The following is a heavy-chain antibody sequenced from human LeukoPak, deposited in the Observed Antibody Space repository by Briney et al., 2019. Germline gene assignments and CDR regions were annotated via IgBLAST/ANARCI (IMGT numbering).Heavy chain of an antibody. J-gene: IGHJ5*02. CDR1: DGSLSRYY. CDR3: ARVPGGSFYDWFDP. V-gene: IGHV4-59*01. CDR2: IYYNGST. Sequence: SETLSLTCTVSDGSLSRYYWSWIRQPPGKGLEWIGYIYYNGSTHCNPSLKSRVTISVDTSKNQFSLKLISVTAADTAVYYCARVPGGSFYDWFDPWGQGTLVTVSS. D-gene: IGHD1-26*01.